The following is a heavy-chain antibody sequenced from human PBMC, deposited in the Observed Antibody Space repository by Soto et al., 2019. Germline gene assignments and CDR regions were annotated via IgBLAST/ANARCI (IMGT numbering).Heavy chain of an antibody. CDR3: ARGRYLDSSDYWVANLPFDH. Sequence: GGSLRLSCAASGFTFNSYVMTWVRQTPGEGLEWVSSISRSGRGSAYYADSVKGRFTISRDNSENTLFLQMNNLRDEDTALYYCARGRYLDSSDYWVANLPFDHWGLGTLVTVSS. CDR1: GFTFNSYV. J-gene: IGHJ4*02. D-gene: IGHD3-22*01. V-gene: IGHV3-23*01. CDR2: ISRSGRGSA.